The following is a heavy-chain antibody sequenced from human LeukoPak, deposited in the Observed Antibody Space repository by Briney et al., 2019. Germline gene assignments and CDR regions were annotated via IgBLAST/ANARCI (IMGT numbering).Heavy chain of an antibody. D-gene: IGHD6-19*01. CDR3: ARVSGWYRYYFDY. V-gene: IGHV3-30-3*01. CDR1: GFTFSSYA. CDR2: ISYDRSNK. J-gene: IGHJ4*02. Sequence: GGSLRLSCAASGFTFSSYAMHWVRQAPGKGLEWVAVISYDRSNKYYADSVKGRFTISGDNSKNTLYLQMNSLRAEDTAVYYCARVSGWYRYYFDYWGQGTLVTVSS.